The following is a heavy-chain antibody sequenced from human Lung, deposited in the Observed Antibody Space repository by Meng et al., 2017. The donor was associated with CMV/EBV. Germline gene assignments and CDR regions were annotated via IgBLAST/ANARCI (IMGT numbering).Heavy chain of an antibody. CDR1: RYPFFPFR. CDR3: ARTYDYRWRNHHYIDY. Sequence: SRYPFFPFRLHCVLPSPAPRLECIALIDSRSRTPTYGHVFARRFVISSDLAVSTAYLHISDLRADDTALYYCARTYDYRWRNHHYIDYWGQGTLVTVSS. D-gene: IGHD3-16*02. V-gene: IGHV7-4-1*02. CDR2: IDSRSRTP. J-gene: IGHJ4*02.